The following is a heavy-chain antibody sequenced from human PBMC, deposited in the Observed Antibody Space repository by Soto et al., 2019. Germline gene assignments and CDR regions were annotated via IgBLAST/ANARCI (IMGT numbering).Heavy chain of an antibody. Sequence: EVQLVESGGGLVQPGGSLKLSCAASGFTFSGSSMHWVRQASGKGLEWVGRIRSQADSYATAYAASVKGRFTISRDDSKYTAYLQTASLETEDTAVYYCGMDTPMVPYGMAVWGQGPGVTVSS. J-gene: IGHJ6*02. D-gene: IGHD5-18*01. V-gene: IGHV3-73*01. CDR3: GMDTPMVPYGMAV. CDR2: IRSQADSYAT. CDR1: GFTFSGSS.